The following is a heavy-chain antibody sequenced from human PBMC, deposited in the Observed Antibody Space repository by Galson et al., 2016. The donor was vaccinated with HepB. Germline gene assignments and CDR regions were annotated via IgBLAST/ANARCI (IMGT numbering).Heavy chain of an antibody. J-gene: IGHJ4*02. Sequence: PLSLTCAVSRASVTSGGFYWTWFRQHPVKGLEWIGYNYNGGTSYYAPSLRSRVTISVDTSKNEFSLSLNSVTAADTGVYYCATKAGYTTGWGFWGQGALVTVSS. D-gene: IGHD6-19*01. CDR1: RASVTSGGFY. V-gene: IGHV4-31*11. CDR2: NYNGGTS. CDR3: ATKAGYTTGWGF.